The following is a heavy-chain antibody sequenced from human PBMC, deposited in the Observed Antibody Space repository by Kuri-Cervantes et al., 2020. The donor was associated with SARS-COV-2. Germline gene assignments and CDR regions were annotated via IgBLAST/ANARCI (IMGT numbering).Heavy chain of an antibody. D-gene: IGHD6-19*01. V-gene: IGHV1-69*10. Sequence: SVKVSCKASGYTFTSYGISWVRQAPGQGLEWMGGIIPILDIAKYAQKFQGRVTITADTSTATAYLELSGLKSEDTALYYCASDGVSGSLSLDFWGQGTLVTVSS. J-gene: IGHJ4*02. CDR3: ASDGVSGSLSLDF. CDR2: IIPILDIA. CDR1: GYTFTSYG.